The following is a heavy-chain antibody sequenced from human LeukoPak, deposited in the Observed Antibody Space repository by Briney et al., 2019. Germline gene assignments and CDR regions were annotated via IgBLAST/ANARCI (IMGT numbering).Heavy chain of an antibody. CDR2: IYYSGYT. Sequence: PSETLSLTCTVSGGSISSNYWSWIRQPPGKGLEWIGYIYYSGYTNYNPSLKCRVTISVDTSNNQFSLKLSSVTAADTAVYYCARHFDHVGSGIYEYWGQGTLVTVSS. CDR1: GGSISSNY. J-gene: IGHJ4*02. D-gene: IGHD3-10*01. V-gene: IGHV4-59*08. CDR3: ARHFDHVGSGIYEY.